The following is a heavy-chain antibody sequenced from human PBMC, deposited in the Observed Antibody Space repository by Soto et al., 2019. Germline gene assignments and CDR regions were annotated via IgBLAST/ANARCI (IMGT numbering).Heavy chain of an antibody. CDR3: ATSSDWSPLLDH. Sequence: ASVKVSCKASQYTFTNFYLHWVRQAPGQRPEWTGWINNGGGTIYAQKFQGRLTMTRDTSITTAYMELSRLTSDDTAFYYCATSSDWSPLLDHWGQGTLVTVSS. CDR2: INNGGGT. J-gene: IGHJ4*02. V-gene: IGHV1-2*02. CDR1: QYTFTNFY. D-gene: IGHD6-19*01.